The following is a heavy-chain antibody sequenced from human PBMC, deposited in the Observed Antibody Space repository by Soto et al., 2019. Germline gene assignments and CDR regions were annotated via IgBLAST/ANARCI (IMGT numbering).Heavy chain of an antibody. CDR2: ISGSGGTT. CDR1: GFTFSSYA. J-gene: IGHJ3*02. V-gene: IGHV3-23*01. CDR3: ATTANGWFSAFDI. D-gene: IGHD6-19*01. Sequence: EVPLLESGGGLVQPGGSLRLSCAASGFTFSSYAMSWVRQAPGKGLEWVSAISGSGGTTYYADSVKGRFTFSRDNSKNTPYLQMNSLRAEDTAVYYCATTANGWFSAFDIWGQGTMVTVSS.